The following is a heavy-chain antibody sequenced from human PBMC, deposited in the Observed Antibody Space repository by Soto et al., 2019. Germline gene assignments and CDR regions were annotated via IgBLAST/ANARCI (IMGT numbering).Heavy chain of an antibody. J-gene: IGHJ6*04. CDR3: ASRGRYDFWSGYYTPSGCMDV. CDR2: IYPGDSDT. Sequence: GESLKISCKGSGYSFTSYWIGWVRQMPGKGLEWMGIIYPGDSDTRYSPSFQGQVTISADKSISTAYLQWSSLKASDTAMYYCASRGRYDFWSGYYTPSGCMDVWGKGTTVTVSS. D-gene: IGHD3-3*01. CDR1: GYSFTSYW. V-gene: IGHV5-51*01.